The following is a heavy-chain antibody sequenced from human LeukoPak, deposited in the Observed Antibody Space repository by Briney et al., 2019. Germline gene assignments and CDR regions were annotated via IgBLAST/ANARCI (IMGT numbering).Heavy chain of an antibody. D-gene: IGHD2-2*01. CDR3: ARDSPGYCSSTSCRKFDP. CDR2: VYTSGST. J-gene: IGHJ5*02. V-gene: IGHV4-4*07. Sequence: SETLSLTCSVSGGSISSYYRSWVRQPAGKGLEWIGRVYTSGSTKYNPSLKSRVTMSVDTSKDQFSLKLSSVTAADTAVYYCARDSPGYCSSTSCRKFDPWGQGTLVTVSS. CDR1: GGSISSYY.